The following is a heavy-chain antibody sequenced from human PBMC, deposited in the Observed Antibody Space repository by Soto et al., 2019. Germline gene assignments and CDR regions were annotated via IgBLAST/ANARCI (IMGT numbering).Heavy chain of an antibody. CDR2: SNYSGGT. Sequence: QVQLQQWGAGLLKPSETLSLTCAVYGGTFSSYYWNWIRQSPGKGLEWIGDSNYSGGTNYNPSLKSRVTISVDTSKNQFSLQLDSVTAAATAVYYCAKSYSGPFDPWGQGALVTVSS. CDR3: AKSYSGPFDP. J-gene: IGHJ5*02. CDR1: GGTFSSYY. D-gene: IGHD6-25*01. V-gene: IGHV4-34*08.